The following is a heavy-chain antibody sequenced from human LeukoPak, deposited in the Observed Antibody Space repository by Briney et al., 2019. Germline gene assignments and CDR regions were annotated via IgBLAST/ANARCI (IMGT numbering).Heavy chain of an antibody. Sequence: SQPLSLTCTVSGGSISSSSYYWGCSRQPPGKGREWSWSIYYSGSTSCNPSITSRATISVATYKNHSSLKLTSVSAADSAVYCCARALGQAARRRIFDYWGQGTLVTVST. CDR1: GGSISSSSYY. CDR2: IYYSGST. D-gene: IGHD6-13*01. J-gene: IGHJ4*02. CDR3: ARALGQAARRRIFDY. V-gene: IGHV4-39*07.